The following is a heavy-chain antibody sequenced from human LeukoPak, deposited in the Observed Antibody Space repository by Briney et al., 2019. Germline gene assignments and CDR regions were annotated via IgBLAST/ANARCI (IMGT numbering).Heavy chain of an antibody. Sequence: ASVKVSCKASGYTFTSYDINWVRQATGQGLEWMGWMNPNSGNTGHAQKFQGRVTMTRNTSISTAYMELSSLRSEDTAVYYCARGLGQWLVLYYFDYWGQGTLVTVSS. CDR3: ARGLGQWLVLYYFDY. CDR1: GYTFTSYD. V-gene: IGHV1-8*01. CDR2: MNPNSGNT. D-gene: IGHD6-19*01. J-gene: IGHJ4*02.